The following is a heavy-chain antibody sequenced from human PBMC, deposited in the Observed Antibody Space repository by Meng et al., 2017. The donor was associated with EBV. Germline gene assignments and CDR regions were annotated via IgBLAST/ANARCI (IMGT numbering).Heavy chain of an antibody. D-gene: IGHD3-10*01. CDR3: ASESGRGYTPDY. J-gene: IGHJ4*02. CDR2: FLPRLGAP. Sequence: QVPVVPAAAEGKKPWSSVKVSGKTSGGPFRYYAISWVRQAPGQGLEWLGGFLPRLGAPNYAQKFHGRVKITADESTSTHFMDLSSLRSEDTAIYYCASESGRGYTPDYWGQGTLVTVSS. V-gene: IGHV1-69*01. CDR1: GGPFRYYA.